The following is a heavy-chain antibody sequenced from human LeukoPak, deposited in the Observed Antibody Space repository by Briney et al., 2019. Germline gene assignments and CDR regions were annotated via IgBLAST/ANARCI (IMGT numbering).Heavy chain of an antibody. D-gene: IGHD2-15*01. CDR3: GRQYCSGGSCYSAFDM. CDR2: ISYDGSNE. CDR1: GFTFSSYG. V-gene: IGHV3-30*03. J-gene: IGHJ3*02. Sequence: PGGSLRLSCTASGFTFSSYGMHWVRQAPGKGLEWVAVISYDGSNEYYADSVKGRFTISRDNSKNTLYLQMNSLRAEDTAVYYCGRQYCSGGSCYSAFDMWGQGTMVTVSS.